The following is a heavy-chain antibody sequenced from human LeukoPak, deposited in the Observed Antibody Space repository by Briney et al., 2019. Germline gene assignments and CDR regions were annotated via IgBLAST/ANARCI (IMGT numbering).Heavy chain of an antibody. CDR3: ARHAGNHYGDFFDY. V-gene: IGHV4-59*08. CDR2: SHYSKTT. J-gene: IGHJ4*02. Sequence: SETLSLTCTVSDGSITNYYWSWIRQPPGKGLEWIAYSHYSKTTTYHPSLRSRATVSVDASKNHFSLKLSSVNAADTAVYYCARHAGNHYGDFFDYWGQGTLVTVSS. CDR1: DGSITNYY. D-gene: IGHD4-17*01.